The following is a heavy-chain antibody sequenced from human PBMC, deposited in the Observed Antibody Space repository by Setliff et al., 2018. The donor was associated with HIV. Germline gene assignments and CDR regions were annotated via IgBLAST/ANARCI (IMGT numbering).Heavy chain of an antibody. V-gene: IGHV1-69*13. D-gene: IGHD3-16*01. J-gene: IGHJ3*02. Sequence: SVKVSCKASGGTFRSKGISWVRQAPGQGLEWMGGIIPIFGTPDYAQKFQGRITITADESTSTAYMELSSLRSEDTAVYYCARDIGHDFLWGNSLMGAFDIWGQGTLVTVSS. CDR3: ARDIGHDFLWGNSLMGAFDI. CDR1: GGTFRSKG. CDR2: IIPIFGTP.